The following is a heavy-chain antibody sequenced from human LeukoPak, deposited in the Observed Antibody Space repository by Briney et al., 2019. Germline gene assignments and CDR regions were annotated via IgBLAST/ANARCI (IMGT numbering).Heavy chain of an antibody. CDR3: ATGWAAHDY. D-gene: IGHD1-26*01. J-gene: IGHJ4*02. CDR1: GLTFSTYW. Sequence: PGGSLRLSCAASGLTFSTYWMSWVRRAPGKGLEWVANTNQDGSEKYYVDSVKGRFTISRDNAKSSLYLQMNSLRAEDTAVYYCATGWAAHDYWGQGTLVTVSS. CDR2: TNQDGSEK. V-gene: IGHV3-7*01.